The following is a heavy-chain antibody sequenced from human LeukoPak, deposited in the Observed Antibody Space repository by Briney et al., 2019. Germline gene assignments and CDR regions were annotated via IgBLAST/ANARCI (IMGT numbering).Heavy chain of an antibody. J-gene: IGHJ3*02. V-gene: IGHV1-69*05. CDR1: GGTFSSYA. D-gene: IGHD4-17*01. CDR2: IIPIFGTA. Sequence: SMKVSCKASGGTFSSYAISWVRQAPGQGLEWMGGIIPIFGTANYAQKFQGRVTITTDESTSTAYMELSSLRSEDTAVYYCARAPATVTPSFDIWGQGTMVTVSS. CDR3: ARAPATVTPSFDI.